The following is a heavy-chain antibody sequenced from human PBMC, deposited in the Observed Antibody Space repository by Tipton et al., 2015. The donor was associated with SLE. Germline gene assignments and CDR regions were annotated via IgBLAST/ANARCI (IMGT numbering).Heavy chain of an antibody. Sequence: TLSLTCAVSGFSISSGYYWAWIRQPPGKGLEWIGSVYHSGTTYYMPPLKSRVTISVDTSSNQFSLNLSSLTAADTAVYYCARGTNYCSVGTCYYQLFDYWGQGALVTVSS. D-gene: IGHD2-15*01. V-gene: IGHV4-38-2*01. CDR2: VYHSGTT. CDR3: ARGTNYCSVGTCYYQLFDY. CDR1: GFSISSGYY. J-gene: IGHJ4*02.